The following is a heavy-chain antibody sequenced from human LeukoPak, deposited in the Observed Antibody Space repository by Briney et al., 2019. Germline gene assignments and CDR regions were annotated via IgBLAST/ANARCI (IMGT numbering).Heavy chain of an antibody. D-gene: IGHD3-10*01. CDR2: IKSKTDGGTT. V-gene: IGHV3-15*01. CDR3: TGEIWFGEERNDY. J-gene: IGHJ4*02. Sequence: GGSLRLSCAASGFTFSNAWMSWVRQAPGKGLEWVGRIKSKTDGGTTDYAAPVKGRFTISRDDSKNTLYLQMNSLKTEDTAVYYCTGEIWFGEERNDYWGQGTLVTVSS. CDR1: GFTFSNAW.